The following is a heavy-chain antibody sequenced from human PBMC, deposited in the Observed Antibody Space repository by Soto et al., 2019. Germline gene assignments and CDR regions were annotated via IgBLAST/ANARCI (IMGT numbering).Heavy chain of an antibody. J-gene: IGHJ4*02. CDR2: ISDSGRST. CDR3: AKVGGLAAAFLAYDIDY. D-gene: IGHD6-13*01. V-gene: IGHV3-23*01. Sequence: EVQLLESGGDLVQPGGSLRLSCAASGFTFSSYAVNWVRQAPGKGLEWVSVISDSGRSTYYADSVKGRFTISRDNSKNTLDLQMNSLRAEDTALYYCAKVGGLAAAFLAYDIDYWGQGTLVTVSS. CDR1: GFTFSSYA.